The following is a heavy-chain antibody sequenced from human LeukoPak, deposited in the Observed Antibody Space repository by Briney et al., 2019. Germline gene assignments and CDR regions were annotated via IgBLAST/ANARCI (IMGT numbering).Heavy chain of an antibody. J-gene: IGHJ5*02. CDR3: ARDWSITMIANWFDP. CDR2: IYTSGST. V-gene: IGHV4-4*07. CDR1: GDSINSYC. D-gene: IGHD3-22*01. Sequence: SETLSLTCTVSGDSINSYCWSWIRQSAGKGLEWIGRIYTSGSTNYNPSLKSRVTMSVDTSKNQFSLKLSSVTAADTAVYYCARDWSITMIANWFDPWGQGTPVTVSS.